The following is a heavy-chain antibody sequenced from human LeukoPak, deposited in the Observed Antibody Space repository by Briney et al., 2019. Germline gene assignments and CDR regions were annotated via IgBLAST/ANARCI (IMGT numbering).Heavy chain of an antibody. J-gene: IGHJ3*02. CDR2: IYYSGST. V-gene: IGHV4-59*08. D-gene: IGHD3-22*01. Sequence: PSETLSLTCTVSGGSISTYYWSWIRQSPGKGLVWIGYIYYSGSTNYNPSLTSRVTISLDMSKNQFSLKLSSVTAADTALYYCARHFTYYYDSSGYPRDAFDIWGQGTMVTVSS. CDR1: GGSISTYY. CDR3: ARHFTYYYDSSGYPRDAFDI.